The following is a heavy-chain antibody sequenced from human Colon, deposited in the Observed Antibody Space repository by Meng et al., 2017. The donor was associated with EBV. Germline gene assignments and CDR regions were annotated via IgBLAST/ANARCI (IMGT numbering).Heavy chain of an antibody. D-gene: IGHD1-26*01. V-gene: IGHV4-34*01. Sequence: VQLRPWGGGRLKPSERLSLTCAVYGGSFSGYYWSWIRQPPEKGLEWIGEINHSGSTNYNPSLKSRVTISVDTSKKQFSLKLSSVTAADTAVYYCARGPGGSYYLYYFDYWGQGTLVTVSS. CDR3: ARGPGGSYYLYYFDY. J-gene: IGHJ4*02. CDR1: GGSFSGYY. CDR2: INHSGST.